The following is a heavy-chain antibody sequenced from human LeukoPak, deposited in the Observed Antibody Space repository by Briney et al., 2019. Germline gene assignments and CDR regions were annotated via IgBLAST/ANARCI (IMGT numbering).Heavy chain of an antibody. CDR2: ISSSSSYI. CDR3: ARDSSSDYYDSSGYF. V-gene: IGHV3-21*01. Sequence: GGSLSLSCAASGFTFSSYSMNWVRQAPGKGLEWVSSISSSSSYIYYADSVKGRFTISRDNAKNSLYLQMNSLRAEDTAVYYCARDSSSDYYDSSGYFWGQGTLVTVSS. D-gene: IGHD3-22*01. CDR1: GFTFSSYS. J-gene: IGHJ4*02.